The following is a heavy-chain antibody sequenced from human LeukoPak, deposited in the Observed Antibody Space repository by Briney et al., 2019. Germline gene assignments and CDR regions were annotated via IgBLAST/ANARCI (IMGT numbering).Heavy chain of an antibody. V-gene: IGHV4-34*01. CDR3: ARGTYTARSPPFVY. Sequence: SETLALTCAVYGGSFRGYYWSWIRQPPGKGLEWIGEINHSGSTNYNPSLKSRVTISVDTSKNQFSLKLSSVTAADTAVYYCARGTYTARSPPFVYWGQGTLVTVSS. CDR2: INHSGST. J-gene: IGHJ4*02. CDR1: GGSFRGYY. D-gene: IGHD3-16*01.